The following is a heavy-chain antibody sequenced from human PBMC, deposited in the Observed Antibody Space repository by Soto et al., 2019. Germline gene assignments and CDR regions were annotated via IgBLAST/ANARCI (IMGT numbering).Heavy chain of an antibody. V-gene: IGHV4-34*01. J-gene: IGHJ6*03. CDR2: INHSGST. Sequence: SETLSLTCAVYGGSFSGYYWSWIRQPPGKGLEWIGEINHSGSTNYNPSLKSRVTISVDTSKNQFSLKLSSVTAADTAVYYCARGVGYCSGGSCYSVYYYYYMDVWGKGTTVTVSS. CDR3: ARGVGYCSGGSCYSVYYYYYMDV. D-gene: IGHD2-15*01. CDR1: GGSFSGYY.